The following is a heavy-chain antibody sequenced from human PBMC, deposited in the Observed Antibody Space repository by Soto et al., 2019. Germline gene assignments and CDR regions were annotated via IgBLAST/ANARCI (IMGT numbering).Heavy chain of an antibody. Sequence: QLQLQESGPGLVKPSETLSLTCTVSSGSISSTIYSWDWIRQPPGKGLEWIGSIFYSGSTYYNPSLRSRVTISLHPSKNHFSRTLPSVTAADTAVYSCASPCRGVTCHCFVPWGQGPLVTVSS. CDR3: ASPCRGVTCHCFVP. V-gene: IGHV4-39*02. CDR1: SGSISSTIYS. J-gene: IGHJ5*02. D-gene: IGHD2-15*01. CDR2: IFYSGST.